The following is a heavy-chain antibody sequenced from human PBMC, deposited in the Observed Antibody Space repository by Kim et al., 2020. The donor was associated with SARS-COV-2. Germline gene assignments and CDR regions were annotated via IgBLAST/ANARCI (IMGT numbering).Heavy chain of an antibody. D-gene: IGHD3-10*01. J-gene: IGHJ3*02. CDR3: ARAMVRLFIIGAYEI. CDR1: GFTFSRYD. CDR2: IGTAGDT. Sequence: GGSLRLSCAASGFTFSRYDMHWVRQATGKGLEWVSGIGTAGDTSYPGSAKDGFTTSSENAKNSLYLQMNSLRAGDAAVYYCARAMVRLFIIGAYEIWGQGTLVTVSS. V-gene: IGHV3-13*01.